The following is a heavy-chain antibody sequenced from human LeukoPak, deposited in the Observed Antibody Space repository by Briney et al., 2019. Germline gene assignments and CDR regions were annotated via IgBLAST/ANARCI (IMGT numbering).Heavy chain of an antibody. CDR2: IYTSGST. CDR3: ASMHNWNPWFDP. V-gene: IGHV4-4*07. D-gene: IGHD1-20*01. Sequence: SETLSLTCTVSGGSISSYYWSWIRRPAGKGLEWIGRIYTSGSTNYNPSLKSRVTMSVDTSKNQFSLKLSSVTAADTAVYYCASMHNWNPWFDPWGQGTLVTVSS. CDR1: GGSISSYY. J-gene: IGHJ5*02.